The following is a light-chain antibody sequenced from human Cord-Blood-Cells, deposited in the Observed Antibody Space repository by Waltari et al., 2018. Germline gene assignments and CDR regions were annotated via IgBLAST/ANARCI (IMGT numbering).Light chain of an antibody. CDR3: QQYGSSRWT. J-gene: IGKJ1*01. CDR2: GAS. CDR1: QSVSCSY. Sequence: EIVLTHYPGTLSLSPGERPTLASRASQSVSCSYLAWYQQKPGQAPRLRIYGASSRATGIPDRFSGSGSGTDFTLTISRLEPEDFAVYYCQQYGSSRWTFGQGTKVEIK. V-gene: IGKV3-20*01.